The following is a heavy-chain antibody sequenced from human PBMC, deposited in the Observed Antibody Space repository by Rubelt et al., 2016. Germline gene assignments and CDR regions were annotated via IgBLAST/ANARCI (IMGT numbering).Heavy chain of an antibody. D-gene: IGHD6-19*01. CDR2: IIPIFGTA. J-gene: IGHJ4*02. Sequence: QVQLVQSGAEVKKPGSSVKVSCKASGGTFSSYAISWVRQAPGQGLEWMGGIIPIFGTANYAQKFQGRVTITADESTSTAYMELSGLRSEDTAVYYCARDLRGGGEQWLAYYFDYWGQGTLVTVSS. CDR1: GGTFSSYA. CDR3: ARDLRGGGEQWLAYYFDY. V-gene: IGHV1-69*01.